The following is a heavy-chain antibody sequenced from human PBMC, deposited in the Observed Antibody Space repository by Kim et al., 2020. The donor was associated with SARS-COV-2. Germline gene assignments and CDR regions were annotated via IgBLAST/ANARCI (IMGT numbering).Heavy chain of an antibody. V-gene: IGHV3-23*01. D-gene: IGHD3-10*01. Sequence: YADSVKGRFTISRDNSKNTLYLQMNSLRAEDTAVYYCAKDGNHVLPPFQHWGQGTLVTVSS. CDR3: AKDGNHVLPPFQH. J-gene: IGHJ1*01.